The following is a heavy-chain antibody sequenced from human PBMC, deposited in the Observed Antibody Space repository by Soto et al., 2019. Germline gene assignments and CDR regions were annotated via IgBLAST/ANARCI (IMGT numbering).Heavy chain of an antibody. Sequence: ASVKVSCKASGGTFSSYAISWVRQAPGQGLEWMGRINPDYGTTKYAQKFRGRVTMTTDTSTTTVYMELTSLRSDDTAVYYCARCIQGDYYYGMDVWGQGTTVTVSS. D-gene: IGHD5-18*01. CDR1: GGTFSSYA. V-gene: IGHV1-18*01. J-gene: IGHJ6*02. CDR2: INPDYGTT. CDR3: ARCIQGDYYYGMDV.